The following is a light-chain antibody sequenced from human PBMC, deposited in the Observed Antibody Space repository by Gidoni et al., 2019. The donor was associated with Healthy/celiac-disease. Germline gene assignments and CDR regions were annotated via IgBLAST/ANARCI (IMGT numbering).Light chain of an antibody. CDR2: DAS. CDR3: QQRINWPPMYT. Sequence: RASQSVSSSLAWYQQKPGQAPRLLIYDASNRATGIPARFSGSGSGPDFTFTISSLEPEDLAVYYCQQRINWPPMYTFGQGTKLEIK. J-gene: IGKJ2*01. CDR1: QSVSSS. V-gene: IGKV3-11*01.